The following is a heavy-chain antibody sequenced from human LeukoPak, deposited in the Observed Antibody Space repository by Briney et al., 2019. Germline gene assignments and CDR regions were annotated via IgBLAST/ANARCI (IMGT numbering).Heavy chain of an antibody. D-gene: IGHD5-12*01. CDR3: ARGQEVVAENYFDY. Sequence: SQTLSLTXTVSGGSISSGSYYWSWIRQPAGKGLEWIGRIYPSGTTNYNPSLKSRVTISVDTSKNQFSLKLRSVTAADTAVYYCARGQEVVAENYFDYWGPGTLVTVSS. CDR1: GGSISSGSYY. CDR2: IYPSGTT. V-gene: IGHV4-61*02. J-gene: IGHJ4*02.